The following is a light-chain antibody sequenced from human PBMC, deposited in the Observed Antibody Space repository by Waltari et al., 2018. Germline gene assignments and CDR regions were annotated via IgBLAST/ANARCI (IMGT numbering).Light chain of an antibody. Sequence: DIQMTQAPSTLPASVGDRVTITCRASQSISSWLAWYQQKPGKAPKLLIYAASTLETGVPSRFSGSGSGTEFTLSISSLQPDDFATYYCQQYNTYHYTFGQGTKLEIK. CDR1: QSISSW. V-gene: IGKV1-5*03. CDR2: AAS. J-gene: IGKJ2*01. CDR3: QQYNTYHYT.